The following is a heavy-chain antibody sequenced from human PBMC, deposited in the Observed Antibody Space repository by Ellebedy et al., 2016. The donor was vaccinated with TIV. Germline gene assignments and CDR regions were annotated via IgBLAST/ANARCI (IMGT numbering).Heavy chain of an antibody. CDR3: ARDWQTSGSGSYHIDS. D-gene: IGHD3-10*01. J-gene: IGHJ4*02. CDR1: GFIFSHYS. Sequence: GESLKISCAASGFIFSHYSMNWVRQAPGKGLEWVSYISRSSSNTYYGDSAKGRLTISRDDAKNSLYLQINNLRAEDTAVYYCARDWQTSGSGSYHIDSWGQGTLVTVSS. V-gene: IGHV3-21*01. CDR2: ISRSSSNT.